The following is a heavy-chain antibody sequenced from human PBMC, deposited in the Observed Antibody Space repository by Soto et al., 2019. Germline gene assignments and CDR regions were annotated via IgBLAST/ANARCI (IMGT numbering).Heavy chain of an antibody. V-gene: IGHV3-21*01. CDR1: GFTFSSYS. D-gene: IGHD6-6*01. Sequence: GGSLRLSXAASGFTFSSYSMNWVRQAPGKGLEWVSSISSSSSYIYFADSVKGRFTISRDNAKNSLYLQMNSLRAEDTAVYYCARYHSSSPAFDIWGQGTMVTVSS. CDR3: ARYHSSSPAFDI. CDR2: ISSSSSYI. J-gene: IGHJ3*02.